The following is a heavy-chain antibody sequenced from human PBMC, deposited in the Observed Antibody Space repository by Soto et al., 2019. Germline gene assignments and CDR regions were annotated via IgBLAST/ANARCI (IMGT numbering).Heavy chain of an antibody. J-gene: IGHJ4*02. CDR2: IVPVLNTA. V-gene: IGHV1-69*08. CDR1: GGTFNSYS. Sequence: QVQLVQSGAEMQKSGSSVKVSCKASGGTFNSYSISWVRQAPGQGLEWMGRIVPVLNTADYAQKFQGRLTITADESTNTAYLELSSLTSEDTAVYYCASPPFSRGYRAYNLWGQGTLVTV. D-gene: IGHD5-12*01. CDR3: ASPPFSRGYRAYNL.